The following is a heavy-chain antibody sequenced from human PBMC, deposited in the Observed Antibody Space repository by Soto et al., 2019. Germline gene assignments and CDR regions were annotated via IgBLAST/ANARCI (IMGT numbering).Heavy chain of an antibody. CDR3: ATDSAGWFGQLLNYFDY. Sequence: GGSLRLSCAASGFTFSDYYMSWIRQAPGKGLEWVSYISGDGTHYADSVRGRFTISRDNTKNTLYLQMNNLRAEDTAVYFCATDSAGWFGQLLNYFDYWGQGIQVTVSS. V-gene: IGHV3-11*05. J-gene: IGHJ4*02. D-gene: IGHD3-10*01. CDR1: GFTFSDYY. CDR2: ISGDGT.